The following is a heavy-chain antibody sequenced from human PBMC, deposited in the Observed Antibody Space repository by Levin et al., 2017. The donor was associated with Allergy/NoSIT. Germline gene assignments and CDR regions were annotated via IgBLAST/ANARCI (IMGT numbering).Heavy chain of an antibody. CDR3: ARDSVGNSFFDY. J-gene: IGHJ4*02. V-gene: IGHV6-1*01. CDR1: GDSVSSNTAV. D-gene: IGHD2/OR15-2a*01. Sequence: PSETLSLTCAISGDSVSSNTAVWNWIRQSPSRGLEWLGRTYYRSQWYHHYADSVRSRITINPDTSENQFSLLLNSVTPEDTAVYYCARDSVGNSFFDYWGQGTLVTVSS. CDR2: TYYRSQWYH.